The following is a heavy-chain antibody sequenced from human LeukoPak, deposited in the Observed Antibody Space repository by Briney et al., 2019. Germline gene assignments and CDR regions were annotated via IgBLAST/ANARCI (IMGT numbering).Heavy chain of an antibody. D-gene: IGHD2-21*02. CDR3: AREGSYCVGGDCYSFDF. CDR2: MHPGNGNT. J-gene: IGHJ4*02. V-gene: IGHV1-2*02. CDR1: GYRFISNY. Sequence: GASVKVSCKASGYRFISNYIQWVRQAPGLGPEWMGWMHPGNGNTRYAEKFQGRVTMTRDTSINTAYMDLSSLRSDDTAVYYRAREGSYCVGGDCYSFDFWGQGTLITVSS.